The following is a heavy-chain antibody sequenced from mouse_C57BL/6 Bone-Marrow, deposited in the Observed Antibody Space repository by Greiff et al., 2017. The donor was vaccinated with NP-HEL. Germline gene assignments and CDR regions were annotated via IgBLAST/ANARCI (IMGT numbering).Heavy chain of an antibody. D-gene: IGHD1-1*01. CDR2: IYPGSGNT. J-gene: IGHJ2*01. Sequence: SFTSYYIHWVKQRPGQGLEWIGWIYPGSGNTKYNETFKGKATLTADTSSSTAYMQLSSLTSEDSAVYYCARPLLLLRAFDYWGQGTTLTVSS. CDR1: SFTSYY. CDR3: ARPLLLLRAFDY. V-gene: IGHV1-66*01.